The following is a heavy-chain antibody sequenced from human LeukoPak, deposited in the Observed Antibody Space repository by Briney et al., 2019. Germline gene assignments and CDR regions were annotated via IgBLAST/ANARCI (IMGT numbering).Heavy chain of an antibody. V-gene: IGHV4-34*01. CDR3: ARGRYYYDSSGYYYFDY. J-gene: IGHJ4*02. D-gene: IGHD3-22*01. CDR1: GGSFSVYY. CDR2: INHSGST. Sequence: SGPRPLTSAVYGGSFSVYYGSWIRKPPGKGLEGMGEINHSGSTNYNPSLKSRVTISVDTSKNQFSLKLSSVTAADTAVYYCARGRYYYDSSGYYYFDYWGQGTLVTVSS.